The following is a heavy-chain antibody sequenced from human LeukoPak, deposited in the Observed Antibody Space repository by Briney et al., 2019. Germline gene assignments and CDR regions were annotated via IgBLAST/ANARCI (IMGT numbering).Heavy chain of an antibody. Sequence: GGSLRLSCAASGFTFSSYSMNWVRQAPGKGLEWVSYISSSSSTIYYADSVKGRFAISRDNAKNSLHLQMNSLRAEDTAVYYCAKGDGDEHSYAFDIWGQGTMVTVSS. CDR3: AKGDGDEHSYAFDI. CDR1: GFTFSSYS. D-gene: IGHD4-17*01. CDR2: ISSSSSTI. V-gene: IGHV3-48*04. J-gene: IGHJ3*02.